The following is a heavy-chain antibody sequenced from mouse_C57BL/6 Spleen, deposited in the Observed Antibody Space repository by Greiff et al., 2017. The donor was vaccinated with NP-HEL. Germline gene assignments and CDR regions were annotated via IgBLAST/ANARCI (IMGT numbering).Heavy chain of an antibody. CDR2: INPGSGGT. CDR1: GYSFTNYL. V-gene: IGHV1-54*01. J-gene: IGHJ4*01. CDR3: ARGKRSYAMDY. Sequence: VQLQQSGAELVRPGPSVKVSCKASGYSFTNYLIEWVKQRPGQGLEWIGVINPGSGGTNYNEKFKGKATLTADKSSSTAYMQLSSLTSEDSAVFFCARGKRSYAMDYWGQGTSVTVSS.